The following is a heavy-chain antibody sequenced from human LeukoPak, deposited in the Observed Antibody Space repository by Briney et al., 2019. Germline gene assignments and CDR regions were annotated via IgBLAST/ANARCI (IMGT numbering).Heavy chain of an antibody. D-gene: IGHD4-17*01. J-gene: IGHJ5*02. CDR1: GGSISSDDYY. CDR2: IYYSGST. Sequence: SETLSLTCTVSGGSISSDDYYWSWIRQPPGKGLEWIGFIYYSGSTYYNPSLKSRVTISVDTSKNQFSLKLTSVTAADTAVYYCARGGATTVTDHWYNWFDPWGQGTLVTVSS. V-gene: IGHV4-30-4*01. CDR3: ARGGATTVTDHWYNWFDP.